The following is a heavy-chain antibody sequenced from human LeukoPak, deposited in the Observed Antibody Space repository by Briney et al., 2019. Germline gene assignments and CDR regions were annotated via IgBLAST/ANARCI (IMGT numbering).Heavy chain of an antibody. CDR3: ARVLAYRTSSGPFGY. D-gene: IGHD6-6*01. Sequence: GGSLRLSCAASGFTFSDYYMGWIRQAPGKGLEWVSYIRSSDSATFYADSVKSRFIISRDNARNSLYLQMNSLRAEDTAVYYCARVLAYRTSSGPFGYWGQGTLVTVSS. J-gene: IGHJ4*02. CDR2: IRSSDSAT. CDR1: GFTFSDYY. V-gene: IGHV3-11*01.